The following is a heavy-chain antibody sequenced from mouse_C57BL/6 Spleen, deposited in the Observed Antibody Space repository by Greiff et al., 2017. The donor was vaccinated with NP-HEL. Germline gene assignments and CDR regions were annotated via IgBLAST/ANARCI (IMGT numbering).Heavy chain of an antibody. CDR1: GYTFPSYW. CDR2: RYPRDGST. V-gene: IGHV1-85*01. D-gene: IGHD2-4*01. CDR3: ARSPSYYDFADY. Sequence: QVQLQQPGAELVKPGASVKLSCKASGYTFPSYWINWVKQRPGQGLEWIGWRYPRDGSTTYNEKFKGKATLTVDTSSSTAYMELHSLTSEDSAVYFCARSPSYYDFADYWGQGTTLTVSS. J-gene: IGHJ2*01.